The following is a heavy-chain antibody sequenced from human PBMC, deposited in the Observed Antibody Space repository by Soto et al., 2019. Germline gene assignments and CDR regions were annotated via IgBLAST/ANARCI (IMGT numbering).Heavy chain of an antibody. CDR2: IKSKTDGGTT. J-gene: IGHJ4*02. V-gene: IGHV3-15*01. CDR3: TTDNPYSSGWYNDPYFDY. Sequence: GGPLRLSCAVSGFTFFHYAMTWVRQAPGKGLECVGRIKSKTDGGTTDYAAPVKGRFTISRDDSKNTLYLQMNSLKTEDTAVYYCTTDNPYSSGWYNDPYFDYWGQGTLVTVSS. D-gene: IGHD6-19*01. CDR1: GFTFFHYA.